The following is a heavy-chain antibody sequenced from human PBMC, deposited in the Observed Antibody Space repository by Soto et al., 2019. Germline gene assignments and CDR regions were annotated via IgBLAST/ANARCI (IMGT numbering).Heavy chain of an antibody. D-gene: IGHD3-16*02. CDR3: VXXXXXXXXXLVDV. V-gene: IGHV4-59*03. CDR2: VRDSWGS. Sequence: QVPLQESGPGLVKPSETLSLSCTVSGGSISSYYWSWIRQPPGKGLEWIGYVRDSWGSHYNPSLKSRVAISLDTSKSQFSLKLTSVTAXXXXVYXXVXXXXXXXXXLVDVWGQGTTVTVSS. CDR1: GGSISSYY. J-gene: IGHJ6*02.